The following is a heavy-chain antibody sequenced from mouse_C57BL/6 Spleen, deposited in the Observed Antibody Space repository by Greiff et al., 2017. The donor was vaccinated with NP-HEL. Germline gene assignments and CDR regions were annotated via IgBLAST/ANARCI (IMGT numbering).Heavy chain of an antibody. CDR2: IDPETGGT. Sequence: QVQLQQSGAELVRPGASVTLSCKASGYTFTDYEMHWVKQTPVHGLEWIGAIDPETGGTAYNQKFKGKAILTADKSSSTAYMELRSLTSEDSAVYYCTRLRPGTAMDYWGQGTSVTVSS. D-gene: IGHD2-14*01. CDR1: GYTFTDYE. J-gene: IGHJ4*01. V-gene: IGHV1-15*01. CDR3: TRLRPGTAMDY.